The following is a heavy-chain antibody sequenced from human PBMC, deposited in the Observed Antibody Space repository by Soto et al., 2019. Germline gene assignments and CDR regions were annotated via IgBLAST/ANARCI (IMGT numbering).Heavy chain of an antibody. J-gene: IGHJ5*02. CDR2: IDPKSGDT. Sequence: ASGKVSCKASEYSFTGHYLHWVRQAPGQGLEWMGWIDPKSGDTKYAPKFQDRVTMTSATSISTAYMDLTNLRYDDTAVYYCARDYDKSGYDYFDPWGQGTLVTVSS. CDR3: ARDYDKSGYDYFDP. D-gene: IGHD3-22*01. CDR1: EYSFTGHY. V-gene: IGHV1-2*02.